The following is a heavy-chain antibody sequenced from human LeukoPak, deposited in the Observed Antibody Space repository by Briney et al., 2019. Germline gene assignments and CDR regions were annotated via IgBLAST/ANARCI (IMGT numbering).Heavy chain of an antibody. CDR1: GFTFNSYV. CDR3: AREIHGGNTGVFDY. D-gene: IGHD4-23*01. Sequence: GGSLRLSCSASGFTFNSYVMHWVRQAPGKGLEYVSAISSNGGSTYYADSVKGRFTISRDNSKNTLYLQMSSLRAEDTAVYYCAREIHGGNTGVFDYWGQGTLVTVSS. J-gene: IGHJ4*02. V-gene: IGHV3-64*04. CDR2: ISSNGGST.